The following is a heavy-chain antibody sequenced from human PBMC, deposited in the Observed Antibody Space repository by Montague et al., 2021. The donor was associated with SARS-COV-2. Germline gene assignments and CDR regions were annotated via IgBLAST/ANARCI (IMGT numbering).Heavy chain of an antibody. CDR3: ARATSVRGAVNWFDP. Sequence: SETLSLTCAVSGGSISSHYWSFIRQPPGKGLEWIAYINYSGGTNYNPSLKSRVTILVDTSKNHFSLQLRSVTPADTAVYFCARATSVRGAVNWFDPWGQGTLVTVSS. V-gene: IGHV4-59*11. D-gene: IGHD3-10*01. J-gene: IGHJ5*02. CDR2: INYSGGT. CDR1: GGSISSHY.